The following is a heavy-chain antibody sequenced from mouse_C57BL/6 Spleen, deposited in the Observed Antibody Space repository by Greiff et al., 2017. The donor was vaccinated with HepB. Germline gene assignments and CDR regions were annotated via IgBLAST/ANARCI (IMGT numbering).Heavy chain of an antibody. CDR2: ISSGSSTI. Sequence: EVHLVESGGGLVKPGGSLKLSCAASGFTFSDYGMHWVRQAPEKGLEWVAYISSGSSTIYYADTVKGRFTISRDNAKNTLFLQMTSLRSEDTAMYYCAGRGREPWFAYWGQGTLVTVSA. J-gene: IGHJ3*01. CDR1: GFTFSDYG. CDR3: AGRGREPWFAY. V-gene: IGHV5-17*01.